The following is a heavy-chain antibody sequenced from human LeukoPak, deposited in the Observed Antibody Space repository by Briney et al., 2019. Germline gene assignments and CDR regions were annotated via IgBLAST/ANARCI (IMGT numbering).Heavy chain of an antibody. V-gene: IGHV3-48*01. Sequence: GGSLRLSCAVSGFTFGSFSMNWVRQAPGKGLEWVSYISSRSSTIYYADSVKGRFTISRDDAKNSLYLQMSSLRAEDTAVYYCASLVYSGFMDVWGKGTTVTVSS. J-gene: IGHJ6*03. CDR3: ASLVYSGFMDV. D-gene: IGHD2-21*01. CDR1: GFTFGSFS. CDR2: ISSRSSTI.